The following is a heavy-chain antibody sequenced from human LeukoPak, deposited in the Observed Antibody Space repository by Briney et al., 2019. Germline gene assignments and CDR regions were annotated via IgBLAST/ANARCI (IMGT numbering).Heavy chain of an antibody. CDR1: GFTFSSYG. V-gene: IGHV3-30*02. Sequence: GSLRLSCAASGFTFSSYGMHWVRQAPGKGLEWVAFIRYDGSNKYYADSVKGRFTISRDNSKNTLYLQMNSLRAEDTAVYYCAKDSYDSSGYYYYFDYWGQGTLVTVSS. CDR3: AKDSYDSSGYYYYFDY. J-gene: IGHJ4*02. D-gene: IGHD3-22*01. CDR2: IRYDGSNK.